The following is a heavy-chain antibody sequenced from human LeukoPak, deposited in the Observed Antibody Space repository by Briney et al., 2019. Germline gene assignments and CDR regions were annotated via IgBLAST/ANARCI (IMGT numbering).Heavy chain of an antibody. CDR1: GFTFXXHG. D-gene: IGHD3-3*01. CDR3: ARDRAWNYFDY. Sequence: LXLSXAPXGFTFXXHGMHWVRQAPGKXLEWVAIISNDGSRKYYAHSVEGRFTISRDNSKNTLYLQMDSLRAEDTAVYYCARDRAWNYFDYWGQGTLVTVSS. CDR2: ISNDGSRK. V-gene: IGHV3-30*03. J-gene: IGHJ4*02.